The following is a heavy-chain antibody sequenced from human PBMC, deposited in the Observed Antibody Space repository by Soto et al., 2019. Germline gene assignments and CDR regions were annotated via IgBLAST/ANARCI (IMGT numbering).Heavy chain of an antibody. CDR3: VRGGSGSTYPFQH. D-gene: IGHD3-10*01. J-gene: IGHJ1*01. CDR1: GFTFSSYA. CDR2: ISYDGNKE. V-gene: IGHV3-30*04. Sequence: QVHLVESGGGVVEPGRSLRLSCAASGFTFSSYAMHWVRQAPGKGLEWVAAISYDGNKEYYADSVKGRFSISRDISKNTVYLRMDSLREDDTGIFFCVRGGSGSTYPFQHWGQGTLVIVSS.